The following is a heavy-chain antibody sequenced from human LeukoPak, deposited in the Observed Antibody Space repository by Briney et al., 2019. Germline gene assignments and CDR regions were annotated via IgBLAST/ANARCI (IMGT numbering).Heavy chain of an antibody. Sequence: GASVKVSCKASGYTFTSYGISWVRQAPGQGLEWMGWISAYNGNTNYAQKLQGRVTMTTDTSTSTAYMELRSLRSDDTAVYYCASIYGDYDYDAFDIWGQGTMVTVSS. CDR3: ASIYGDYDYDAFDI. D-gene: IGHD4-17*01. V-gene: IGHV1-18*04. CDR2: ISAYNGNT. J-gene: IGHJ3*02. CDR1: GYTFTSYG.